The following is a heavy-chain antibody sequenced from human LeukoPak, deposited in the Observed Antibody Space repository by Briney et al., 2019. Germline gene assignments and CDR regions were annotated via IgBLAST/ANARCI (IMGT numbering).Heavy chain of an antibody. V-gene: IGHV4-39*07. CDR2: IYYSGST. CDR1: GGSISSNSYY. D-gene: IGHD3-22*01. Sequence: PSETLSLTCTVSGGSISSNSYYWGWIRQPPGKGLEWIGSIYYSGSTYYNPSLNIRVTISADTSKNRFSLNLRSVTAADTAVYYCAREILYDSTGYYLWGQGTLVTVSS. J-gene: IGHJ4*02. CDR3: AREILYDSTGYYL.